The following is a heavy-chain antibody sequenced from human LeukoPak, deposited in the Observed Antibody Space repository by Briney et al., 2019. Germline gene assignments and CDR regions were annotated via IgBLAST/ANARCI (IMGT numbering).Heavy chain of an antibody. D-gene: IGHD5-18*01. CDR1: GYTFTGYY. J-gene: IGHJ4*02. CDR3: ARGPHDTAYYFDQ. CDR2: IDPNSGGT. V-gene: IGHV1-2*06. Sequence: ASVKVSCKASGYTFTGYYMHWVRQAPGQGPEWMGRIDPNSGGTNYALKFQGRVTMTRDTPITTAYMDLSRQRSDDTAVYYCARGPHDTAYYFDQWGQGTLVTVSS.